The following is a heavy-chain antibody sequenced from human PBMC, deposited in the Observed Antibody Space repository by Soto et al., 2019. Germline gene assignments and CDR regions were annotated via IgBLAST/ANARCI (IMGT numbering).Heavy chain of an antibody. CDR1: GGSISSGDYY. D-gene: IGHD3-22*01. V-gene: IGHV4-30-4*01. Sequence: SEPLSLTCTVSGGSISSGDYYWSWIRQPPGKGLEWIGYIYYSGSTYYNPSLKSRVTISVDTSKNQFSLKLSSVTAADTAVYYCARDNYYDSGMDVWGQGTTVTVSS. CDR2: IYYSGST. CDR3: ARDNYYDSGMDV. J-gene: IGHJ6*02.